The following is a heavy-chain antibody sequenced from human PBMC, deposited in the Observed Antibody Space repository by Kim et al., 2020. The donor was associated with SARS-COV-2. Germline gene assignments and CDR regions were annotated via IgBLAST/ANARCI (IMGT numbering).Heavy chain of an antibody. V-gene: IGHV1-2*05. CDR1: GYTFTGYY. J-gene: IGHJ6*02. D-gene: IGHD3-9*01. CDR3: ARGGVLRYFDWLSYGMDV. Sequence: ASVKVSCKASGYTFTGYYMHWVRQAPGQGLEWMGRINPNSGGTNYAQKFQGRVTMTRDTSISTAYMELSRLRSDDTVVYYCARGGVLRYFDWLSYGMDVWGQGTTVTVSS. CDR2: INPNSGGT.